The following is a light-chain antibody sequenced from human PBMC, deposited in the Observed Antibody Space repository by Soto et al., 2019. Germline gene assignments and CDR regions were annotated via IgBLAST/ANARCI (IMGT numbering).Light chain of an antibody. V-gene: IGKV1-5*01. CDR3: QQYNSYPWT. Sequence: DIPMTQSPSTLSASAGDRVTITCRASRSINTWLAWYQHEPGKAPKLLIYDASTFESGVPSRCSGSGSGTEFTLTITSLQPDDFAVEYCQQYNSYPWTFGQGTKVDSK. CDR2: DAS. CDR1: RSINTW. J-gene: IGKJ1*01.